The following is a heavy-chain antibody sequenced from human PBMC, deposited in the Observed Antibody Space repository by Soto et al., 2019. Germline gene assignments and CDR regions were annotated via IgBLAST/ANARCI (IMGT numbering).Heavy chain of an antibody. CDR3: VRGVDDKDGAADLWFYFEN. Sequence: WGSLRLSCAASGFTFRRNNMNWVRQAPGKGLEWVASISSSGDYLYYADSVKGRFIISRDNFQNSLILQMNNLRADDTAVYYSVRGVDDKDGAADLWFYFENWGQGTPVTVSS. CDR1: GFTFRRNN. D-gene: IGHD6-25*01. V-gene: IGHV3-21*01. J-gene: IGHJ4*02. CDR2: ISSSGDYL.